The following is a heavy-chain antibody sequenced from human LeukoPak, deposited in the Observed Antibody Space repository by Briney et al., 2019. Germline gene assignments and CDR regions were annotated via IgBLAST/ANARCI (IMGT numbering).Heavy chain of an antibody. CDR2: INPSGGST. Sequence: ASVKVSCKASGYTFTSYYMHWVRQAPGQGLEWMGIINPSGGSTSYAQKFQGRVTMTRDTSTSTVYMELSSLRSEDTAVYYCARVWDIGYSSSSGPYYYGMDVWGQGTTVTVSS. V-gene: IGHV1-46*01. D-gene: IGHD6-6*01. CDR3: ARVWDIGYSSSSGPYYYGMDV. CDR1: GYTFTSYY. J-gene: IGHJ6*02.